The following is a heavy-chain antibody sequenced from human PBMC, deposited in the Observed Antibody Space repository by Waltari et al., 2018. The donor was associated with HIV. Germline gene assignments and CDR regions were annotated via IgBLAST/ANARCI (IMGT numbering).Heavy chain of an antibody. V-gene: IGHV4-38-2*02. D-gene: IGHD3-22*01. J-gene: IGHJ6*02. CDR1: GYSISSGYY. CDR3: ARDPNVHYDSSYDYYYYYGMDV. Sequence: QVQLQESGPGLVKPSETLSLTCAVSGYSISSGYYWGWIRQPPGKGREWSGSIYHSGITYHTPSLNSRVTISVDTSKNQFSLKLSSVTAADTAVYYCARDPNVHYDSSYDYYYYYGMDVWGQGTTVTVSS. CDR2: IYHSGIT.